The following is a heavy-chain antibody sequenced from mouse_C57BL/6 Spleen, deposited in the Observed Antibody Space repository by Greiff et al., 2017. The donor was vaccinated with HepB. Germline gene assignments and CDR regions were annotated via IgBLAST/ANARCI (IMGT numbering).Heavy chain of an antibody. CDR1: GFTFNTYA. CDR2: IRSKSSNYVT. V-gene: IGHV10-3*01. CDR3: VSVSLTGFYSMDD. J-gene: IGHJ4*01. Sequence: EVKLVESGGGLVQPKGSLKLSCAASGFTFNTYAMHWVRQAPGKGLEWVARIRSKSSNYVTYYADSVKDRFTISRYDSQSVLYLQLNNLKTEGTALYYCVSVSLTGFYSMDDWGQGTSVTVSS. D-gene: IGHD4-1*01.